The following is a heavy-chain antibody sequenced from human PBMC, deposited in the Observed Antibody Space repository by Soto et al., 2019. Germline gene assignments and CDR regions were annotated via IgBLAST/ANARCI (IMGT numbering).Heavy chain of an antibody. D-gene: IGHD6-19*01. CDR3: ARYAYSSGWYLDY. J-gene: IGHJ4*02. CDR2: TRNKANSYTR. V-gene: IGHV3-72*01. Sequence: EVQLVESGGGLVQPGGSLRLSCAASGFTSSDHYIDWVRQAPGKGLEWVGRTRNKANSYTREYAASVKRRFTISRDDSKNSVYLQMNSLIPEDTAVYYCARYAYSSGWYLDYWGQGTLVTVSS. CDR1: GFTSSDHY.